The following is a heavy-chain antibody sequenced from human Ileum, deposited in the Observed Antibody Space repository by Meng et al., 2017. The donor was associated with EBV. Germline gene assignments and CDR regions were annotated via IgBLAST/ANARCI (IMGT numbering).Heavy chain of an antibody. CDR3: ARHSGYNQGY. D-gene: IGHD5-24*01. J-gene: IGHJ4*02. CDR1: DGSISSSNW. CDR2: IYYSGSP. V-gene: IGHV4-4*02. Sequence: QFQPQRSGPGLVKPSGTLSLICVVFDGSISSSNWWSWVRQPPGKGLEGIGQIYYSGSPSYNPSLKSRVTMSVDKSKNQVSLNLNSVTAADTALYYCARHSGYNQGYWGQGTLVTV.